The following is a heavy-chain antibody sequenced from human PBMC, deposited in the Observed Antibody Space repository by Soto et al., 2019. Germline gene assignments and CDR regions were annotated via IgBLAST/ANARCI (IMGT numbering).Heavy chain of an antibody. CDR2: IHYSGNT. CDR3: ARDVYYDSSGYYRRAFDM. J-gene: IGHJ3*02. CDR1: GGSISSYY. Sequence: SETLSLTCTVSGGSISSYYWNWIRQPPGKGLEWIGYIHYSGNTKYNPSLQSRVTMSVDTSKNQFSLTLSSVTAADTAVYYCARDVYYDSSGYYRRAFDMWGQGTMVTVSS. D-gene: IGHD3-22*01. V-gene: IGHV4-59*01.